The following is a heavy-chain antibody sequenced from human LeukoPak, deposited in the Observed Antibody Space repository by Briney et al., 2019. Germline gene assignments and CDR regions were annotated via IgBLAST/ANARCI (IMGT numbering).Heavy chain of an antibody. CDR1: GFTVSSNY. V-gene: IGHV3-53*01. D-gene: IGHD2-15*01. Sequence: GGSLRLSCAASGFTVSSNYMSWVRQAPGKGLEWVSVIYSGGSTYYADSVKGRFTISRDNCKNTLYLQMNSLRAEDTAVYYCARGVGPRGVDWFDPWGQGTLVTVSS. J-gene: IGHJ5*02. CDR2: IYSGGST. CDR3: ARGVGPRGVDWFDP.